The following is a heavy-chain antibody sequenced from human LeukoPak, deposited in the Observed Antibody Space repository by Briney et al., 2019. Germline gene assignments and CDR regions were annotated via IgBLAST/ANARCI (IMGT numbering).Heavy chain of an antibody. J-gene: IGHJ4*02. D-gene: IGHD5-24*01. Sequence: PGESLKISCKGSGYNFTNYWIGWVRQMPGRGLEWMGQVFPLDSDTTYSPTFQGQVTISADTSTSTAHLQWSSLKASDTAIYYCTAFNRDDYRNFDSWGQGTLVTVSS. CDR2: VFPLDSDT. CDR3: TAFNRDDYRNFDS. CDR1: GYNFTNYW. V-gene: IGHV5-51*01.